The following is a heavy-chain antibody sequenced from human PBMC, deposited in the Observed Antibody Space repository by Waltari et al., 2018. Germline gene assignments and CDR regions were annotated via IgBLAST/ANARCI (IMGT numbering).Heavy chain of an antibody. D-gene: IGHD6-19*01. CDR1: GFTFSHYS. Sequence: EVQLVESGGGLVQPGGSLSLSCAASGFTFSHYSLNWVRQAPGKGLEWVSCITSGSSYTYYADSVKGRFTISRDNAKNALFLHMNSLRAEDTAVYYCARETVAGTGWFDPWGQGTLVTVSS. CDR2: ITSGSSYT. V-gene: IGHV3-21*01. J-gene: IGHJ5*02. CDR3: ARETVAGTGWFDP.